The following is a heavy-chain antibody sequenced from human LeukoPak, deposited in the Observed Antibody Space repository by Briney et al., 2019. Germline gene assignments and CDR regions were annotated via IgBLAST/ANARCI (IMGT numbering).Heavy chain of an antibody. CDR1: GFTFSSYA. D-gene: IGHD3-10*01. V-gene: IGHV3-30*04. J-gene: IGHJ6*02. CDR2: ISYDGSNK. Sequence: GGSLRLSCAASGFTFSSYAMHWVRQAPGKGLEWVAVISYDGSNKYYADSVKGRFTISRDNSKNTLYLQMNSLRAEDTAVYYCAKDHGSGLNGMDVWGQGTTVTVSS. CDR3: AKDHGSGLNGMDV.